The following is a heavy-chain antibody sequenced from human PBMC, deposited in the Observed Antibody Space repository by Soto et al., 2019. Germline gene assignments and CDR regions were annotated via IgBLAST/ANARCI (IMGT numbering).Heavy chain of an antibody. V-gene: IGHV3-74*01. CDR3: ATLNSFGSDY. D-gene: IGHD5-18*01. CDR1: GFRFSSYW. CDR2: INSDGSGT. J-gene: IGHJ4*02. Sequence: EVQLVESGGGLVQPGGSLRLSCAASGFRFSSYWMHWVRQGAGKGLVWVSQINSDGSGTIYADSVKGRFTISRDNAKNTVYLQMNSLRDEDTAMYYCATLNSFGSDYWGQGTLVTVSS.